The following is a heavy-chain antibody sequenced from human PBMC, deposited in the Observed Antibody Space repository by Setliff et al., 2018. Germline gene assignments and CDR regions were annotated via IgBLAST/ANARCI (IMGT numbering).Heavy chain of an antibody. CDR1: GFTYNNCW. CDR3: FGAGTCSY. CDR2: INPDGREK. D-gene: IGHD3-10*01. V-gene: IGHV3-7*01. Sequence: PGGSLRLSCGASGFTYNNCWVSWVRQAPGKGLEWLASINPDGREKYYADSVKGRFTVSRDNAKNSLSLQMNNLRTEDTAVYYCFGAGTCSYWGQGTLVTVSS. J-gene: IGHJ4*02.